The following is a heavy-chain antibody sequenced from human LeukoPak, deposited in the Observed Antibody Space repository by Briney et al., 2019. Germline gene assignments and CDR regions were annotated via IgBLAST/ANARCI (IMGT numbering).Heavy chain of an antibody. CDR2: IWYDGSNK. CDR3: ARDPDSYYYYMDV. Sequence: PGGFLRLSCAASGFTFSSYGMHWVRQAPGKGLEWVAVIWYDGSNKYYADSVKGRFTISRDNSKNTLYLQMNSLRAEDTAVYYCARDPDSYYYYMDVWGKGTTVTVSS. V-gene: IGHV3-33*01. CDR1: GFTFSSYG. J-gene: IGHJ6*03.